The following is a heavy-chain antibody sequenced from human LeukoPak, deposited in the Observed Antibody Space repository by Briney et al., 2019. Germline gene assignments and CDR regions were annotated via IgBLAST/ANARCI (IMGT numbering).Heavy chain of an antibody. CDR2: INPSGGST. D-gene: IGHD3-22*01. CDR3: ARGGDHYDSSAPMDY. CDR1: GGTFSSYA. Sequence: ASVKVSCKASGGTFSSYAISWVRQAPGQGLEWMGIINPSGGSTSYAQKFQGRVTMTRDTSTSTVYMELSSLRSEDTAVYYCARGGDHYDSSAPMDYWGQGTLVTVSS. V-gene: IGHV1-46*01. J-gene: IGHJ4*02.